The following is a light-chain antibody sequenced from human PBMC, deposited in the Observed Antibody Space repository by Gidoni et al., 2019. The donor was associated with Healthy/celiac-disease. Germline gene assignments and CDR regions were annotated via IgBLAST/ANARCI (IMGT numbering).Light chain of an antibody. CDR2: DAS. CDR3: QQYDNLPLT. CDR1: QDISNY. J-gene: IGKJ4*01. Sequence: DIHLTQSPSSLSASLGDRVTITCQASQDISNYLNWYQQKPGKAPKLLIYDASNLETGVPSRFSGSGSGTDFTFTISSLQPEDIATYYCQQYDNLPLTVGGXTKVEIK. V-gene: IGKV1-33*01.